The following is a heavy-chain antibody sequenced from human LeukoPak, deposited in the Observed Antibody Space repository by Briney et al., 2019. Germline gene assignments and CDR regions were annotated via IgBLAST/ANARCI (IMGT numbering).Heavy chain of an antibody. V-gene: IGHV3-74*01. J-gene: IGHJ3*02. Sequence: GGSLRLSCAASGFTFSTYWMHWVRQAPGKGLVWASRIKSDGSITSYADSVKGRFTISRDNAKNTLYLQMNSLRAEDTAVYYCVRRDDFDIWGQGTMVTVSS. CDR2: IKSDGSIT. CDR3: VRRDDFDI. CDR1: GFTFSTYW.